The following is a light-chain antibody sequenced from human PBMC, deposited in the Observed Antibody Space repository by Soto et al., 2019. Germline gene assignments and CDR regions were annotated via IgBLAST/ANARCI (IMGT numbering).Light chain of an antibody. Sequence: ETGMSQSPVTLSVSPGDTATLSCWASQRVSNHLAWYQQKPGQAPRLLIYAASTRATDIAGRFSGYGSEMEFTLIIRSLQSEDFAVYYCQQYGSSPKTFGQGTKVDIK. CDR1: QRVSNH. V-gene: IGKV3-15*01. J-gene: IGKJ1*01. CDR3: QQYGSSPKT. CDR2: AAS.